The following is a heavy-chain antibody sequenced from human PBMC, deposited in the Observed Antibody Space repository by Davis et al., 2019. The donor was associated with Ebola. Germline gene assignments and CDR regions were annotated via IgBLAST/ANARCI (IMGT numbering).Heavy chain of an antibody. CDR1: GFTFSNAW. CDR2: IKSKTDGGTT. Sequence: GGSLRLSCAASGFTFSNAWMSWVRQAPGKGLEWVGRIKSKTDGGTTDYAAPVKGRFTISRDDSKNTLYLQMNSLKTEDTAVYYCTTAPHCTGSVCYFQYFDYWGQGTLVTVSS. V-gene: IGHV3-15*01. D-gene: IGHD2-8*02. J-gene: IGHJ4*02. CDR3: TTAPHCTGSVCYFQYFDY.